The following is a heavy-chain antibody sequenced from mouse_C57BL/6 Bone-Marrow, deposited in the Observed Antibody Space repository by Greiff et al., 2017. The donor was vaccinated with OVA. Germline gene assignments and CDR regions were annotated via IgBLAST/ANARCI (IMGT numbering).Heavy chain of an antibody. V-gene: IGHV14-4*01. CDR2: IDPENGDT. CDR1: GFNIKDDY. D-gene: IGHD2-3*01. Sequence: EVQGVESGAELVRPGASVKLSCTASGFNIKDDYMHWVKQRPEQGLEWIGWIDPENGDTEYASKFQGKATITADTSSNTAYLQLSSLTSEDTAVYYCTTLYDGYFFAYWGQGTLVTVSA. J-gene: IGHJ3*01. CDR3: TTLYDGYFFAY.